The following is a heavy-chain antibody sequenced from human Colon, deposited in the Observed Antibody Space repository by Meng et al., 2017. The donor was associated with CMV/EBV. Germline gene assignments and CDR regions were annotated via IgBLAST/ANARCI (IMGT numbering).Heavy chain of an antibody. CDR1: GYIFTDNY. J-gene: IGHJ6*02. CDR3: ARDGGYQSLGYYVMDV. D-gene: IGHD3-16*02. V-gene: IGHV1-2*02. CDR2: INLNSGGS. Sequence: ASVKVSCKASGYIFTDNYIYWVRQAPGQGLEFMGWINLNSGGSNSAQKFQDRVTMTRDTSISTAYMELNGLRSDDTALYYCARDGGYQSLGYYVMDVWGQGTTVTVSS.